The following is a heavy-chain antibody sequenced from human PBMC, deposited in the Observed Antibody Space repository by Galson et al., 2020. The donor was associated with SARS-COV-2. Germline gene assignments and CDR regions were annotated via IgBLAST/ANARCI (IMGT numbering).Heavy chain of an antibody. CDR1: GGSISSGGYS. D-gene: IGHD1-1*01. CDR2: IYYTGNT. J-gene: IGHJ4*02. CDR3: ARALDWTYPFDY. V-gene: IGHV4-31*03. Sequence: ASETLSLTCTVSGGSISSGGYSWSWLRQHPGKGLEWIGYIYYTGNTYYSPSLESRVTISVNTSKNHFSLKLSSVTAADTAVYYCARALDWTYPFDYWGQGTLVTVSS.